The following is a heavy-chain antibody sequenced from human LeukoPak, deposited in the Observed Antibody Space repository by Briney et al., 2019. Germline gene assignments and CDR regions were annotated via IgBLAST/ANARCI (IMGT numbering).Heavy chain of an antibody. D-gene: IGHD3-10*01. CDR1: GGSISSYY. J-gene: IGHJ5*02. Sequence: PSETLSLTCTVSGGSISSYYWSWIRQPPGKGLEWIGYIYYSGSTNYNPSLKSRVTISVDTSKNQFSLKLSSLTAADTAVYYCARDYYGDQEFNWFDPWGQGTLVTVSS. CDR3: ARDYYGDQEFNWFDP. V-gene: IGHV4-59*01. CDR2: IYYSGST.